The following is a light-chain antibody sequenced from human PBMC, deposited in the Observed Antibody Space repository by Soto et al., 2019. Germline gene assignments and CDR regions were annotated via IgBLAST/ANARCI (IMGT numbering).Light chain of an antibody. Sequence: DIQMTQSPSSLSASVGDRVTITCRASQSISSYLNWYQQKPGKAPKLLIYAASSLQSGVPSRFSGSGSGTDFTLTIISLQPEDFVTYYCQQSYSTLSWTFGGGTKVDIK. CDR2: AAS. V-gene: IGKV1-39*01. J-gene: IGKJ4*01. CDR3: QQSYSTLSWT. CDR1: QSISSY.